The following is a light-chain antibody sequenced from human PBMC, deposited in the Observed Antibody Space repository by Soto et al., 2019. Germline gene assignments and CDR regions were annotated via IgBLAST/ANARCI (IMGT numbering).Light chain of an antibody. CDR1: HSVSTSKNY. V-gene: IGKV1-39*01. Sequence: DIVMTQSPDSLAVSLGERATINCKSSHSVSTSKNYLAWYQQKPGKAPKRLIYAASSLQSGVPSRFSGSGSGTDFTLTISSLQRGDFATYYCQQAYGAPPTFGQGTKVDIK. CDR3: QQAYGAPPT. J-gene: IGKJ1*01. CDR2: AAS.